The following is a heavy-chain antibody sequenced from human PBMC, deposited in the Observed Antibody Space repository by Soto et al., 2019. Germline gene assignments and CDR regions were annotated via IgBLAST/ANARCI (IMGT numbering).Heavy chain of an antibody. D-gene: IGHD6-13*01. CDR2: ISYDGSNK. Sequence: GGSLRLSCAASGFTFSSYAMHWVRQAPGKGLEWVAVISYDGSNKYYADSVKGRFTISRDNSKNTLYLQMNSLRAEDTAVYYCARDINPRKPIAAAVWGGFDYWGQGTLVTVSS. J-gene: IGHJ4*02. V-gene: IGHV3-30-3*01. CDR1: GFTFSSYA. CDR3: ARDINPRKPIAAAVWGGFDY.